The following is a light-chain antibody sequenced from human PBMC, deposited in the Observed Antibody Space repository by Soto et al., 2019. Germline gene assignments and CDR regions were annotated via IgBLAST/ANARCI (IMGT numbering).Light chain of an antibody. Sequence: QPVLTQSPSASASLGASVNLTCTLSSGHSSYAIAWHQQQPEKGPRYLMKVNSDGSHTKGDGIPDRFSGSGSGAERFLTISSLQSEDEADYYCQTWGTGIPFGGGTKLTVL. CDR1: SGHSSYA. CDR2: VNSDGSH. J-gene: IGLJ2*01. V-gene: IGLV4-69*01. CDR3: QTWGTGIP.